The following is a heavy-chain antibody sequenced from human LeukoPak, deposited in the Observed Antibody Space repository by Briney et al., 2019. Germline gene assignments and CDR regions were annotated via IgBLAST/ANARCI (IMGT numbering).Heavy chain of an antibody. CDR2: ISSSSSYI. Sequence: PGGSLRLSCAASGFTFSSYSMNWVRQAPGKGLEWVSSISSSSSYIYYADSVKGRFTNSRDNAKNSLYLQMNSLRAEDTAVYYCARDAFRLLVRGVITEFDYWGQGTLVTVSS. D-gene: IGHD3-10*01. CDR1: GFTFSSYS. CDR3: ARDAFRLLVRGVITEFDY. J-gene: IGHJ4*02. V-gene: IGHV3-21*01.